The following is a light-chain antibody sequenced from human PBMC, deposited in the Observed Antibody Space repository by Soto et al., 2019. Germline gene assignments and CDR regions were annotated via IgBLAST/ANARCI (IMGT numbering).Light chain of an antibody. V-gene: IGKV1-5*01. CDR2: DAS. CDR1: QSINNW. J-gene: IGKJ1*01. Sequence: DIQMTQSPSSLSASVGDRVTITCRASQSINNWLAWYQQKPGKAPKLLIYDASSLESGVPSGFSGSGSGTEFTLTISSLQPDDFETYYCQQYNTYPRTVGQGTKVDI. CDR3: QQYNTYPRT.